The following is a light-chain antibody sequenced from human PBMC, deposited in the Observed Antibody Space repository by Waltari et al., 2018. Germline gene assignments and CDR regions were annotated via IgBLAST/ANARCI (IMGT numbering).Light chain of an antibody. V-gene: IGKV3-20*01. CDR2: AAS. Sequence: EIVLTQSPGTLSLSPGERATLSCRASQSVGRTLAWYQQKPGQAPRLLIYAASNRATGIPDRFSGSGSGTDFSLTINRLEPEDFAVYYCQHYVRLPATFGQGTKVAIK. J-gene: IGKJ1*01. CDR3: QHYVRLPAT. CDR1: QSVGRT.